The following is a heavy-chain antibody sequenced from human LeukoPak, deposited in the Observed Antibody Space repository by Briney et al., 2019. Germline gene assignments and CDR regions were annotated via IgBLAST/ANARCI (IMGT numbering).Heavy chain of an antibody. CDR2: INPNSGGT. CDR3: ARGRTIFGVVIISSPLGY. CDR1: GYTFTGYY. D-gene: IGHD3-3*01. Sequence: ASVKVSCKASGYTFTGYYMHWVRQAPGQGLEWMGWINPNSGGTNYAQKFQGRVTMTRDTSISTAYMELSRLRSDDTAVCYCARGRTIFGVVIISSPLGYWGQGTLVIVSS. V-gene: IGHV1-2*02. J-gene: IGHJ4*02.